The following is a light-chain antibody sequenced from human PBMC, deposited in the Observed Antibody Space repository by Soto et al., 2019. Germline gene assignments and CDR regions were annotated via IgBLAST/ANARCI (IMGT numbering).Light chain of an antibody. V-gene: IGKV1-5*01. CDR2: AAS. CDR1: QSISSW. Sequence: DIQMTQSPSTLSSSVVDRFTITFRAIQSISSWLAWYQHKPGKAPKLLIYAASTLQSGVPSRFSGSGSGTEFALAISSLQPEDFATYYCQQLITYPQTFGQGTKVDIK. J-gene: IGKJ1*01. CDR3: QQLITYPQT.